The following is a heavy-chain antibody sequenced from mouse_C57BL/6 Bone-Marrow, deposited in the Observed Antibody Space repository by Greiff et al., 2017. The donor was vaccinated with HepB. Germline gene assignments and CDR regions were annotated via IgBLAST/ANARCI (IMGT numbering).Heavy chain of an antibody. J-gene: IGHJ1*03. CDR1: GYTFTSYW. V-gene: IGHV1-55*01. Sequence: VQLQQPGAELVKPGASVKMSCKASGYTFTSYWITWVKQRPGQGLEWIGDIYPGSGSTNYNEKLKSKATLTVDTSSSTAYMQRSSLTAEDSAVYYCARGGYFDVWGTGTTVTVSS. CDR2: IYPGSGST. CDR3: ARGGYFDV.